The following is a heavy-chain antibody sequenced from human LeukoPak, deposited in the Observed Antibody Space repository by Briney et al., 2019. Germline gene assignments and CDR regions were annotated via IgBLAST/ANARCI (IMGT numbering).Heavy chain of an antibody. CDR3: AKGWFGESPGEYFDY. CDR2: IRYDGSNK. V-gene: IGHV3-30*02. CDR1: GFTFSSYG. Sequence: GGSLRLSCAASGFTFSSYGMRWVRQAPGKGLEWVAFIRYDGSNKYYADSVKGRFTISRDNSKNTLYLQMNSLRAEDTAVYYCAKGWFGESPGEYFDYWGQGTLVTVSS. J-gene: IGHJ4*02. D-gene: IGHD3-10*01.